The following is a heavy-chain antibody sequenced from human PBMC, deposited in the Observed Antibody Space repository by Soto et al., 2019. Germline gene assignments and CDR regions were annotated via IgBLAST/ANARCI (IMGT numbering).Heavy chain of an antibody. CDR3: ARAWYSSSWYYYYYYGMDV. J-gene: IGHJ6*02. Sequence: QVQLQESGPGLVKPSQTLSLTCTVSGGSIRSDAYYWSWFRQPPGKGLEWIGNIYYSGSTNYNPSLNSRLTISVDKSKNQFSLKLSSVTAADTAVYYCARAWYSSSWYYYYYYGMDVWGQGTTVTVSS. V-gene: IGHV4-61*08. CDR1: GGSIRSDAYY. CDR2: IYYSGST. D-gene: IGHD6-13*01.